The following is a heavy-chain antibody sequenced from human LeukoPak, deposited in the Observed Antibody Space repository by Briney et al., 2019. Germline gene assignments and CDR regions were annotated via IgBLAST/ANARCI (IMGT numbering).Heavy chain of an antibody. Sequence: GGSLRLSCAVSGLTFRSYWMSWVRQAPGKGLEWVANINQEGSEKYFVDSVKGRFTISRDNAKNSLHLQMNTLRAKDTAVYYCARERDGRFFDYWGQGTLGTVSS. CDR2: INQEGSEK. D-gene: IGHD5-24*01. V-gene: IGHV3-7*01. CDR3: ARERDGRFFDY. CDR1: GLTFRSYW. J-gene: IGHJ4*02.